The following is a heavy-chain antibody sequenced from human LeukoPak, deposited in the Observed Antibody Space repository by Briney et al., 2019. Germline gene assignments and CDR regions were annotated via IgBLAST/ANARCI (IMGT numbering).Heavy chain of an antibody. J-gene: IGHJ4*02. CDR2: ISAYNGNT. D-gene: IGHD4-17*01. CDR3: ARAGDDYGDYGYFDY. V-gene: IGHV1-18*01. Sequence: ASVKDSCKASGYTFTSYGISWVRQAPGQGLEWMGWISAYNGNTNYAQKLQGRVTMTTDTSTSTAYMELRSLRSDDTAVYYCARAGDDYGDYGYFDYWGQGTLVTVSS. CDR1: GYTFTSYG.